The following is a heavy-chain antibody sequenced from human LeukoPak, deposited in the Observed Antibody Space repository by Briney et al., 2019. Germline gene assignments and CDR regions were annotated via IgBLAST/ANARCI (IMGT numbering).Heavy chain of an antibody. J-gene: IGHJ5*02. Sequence: KPSETLSLTCTVSGGSISSTSSYWGWIRQPPGKGLEWIGSIFYSGTTYYNPSLKSRVTISVDTSKNQSSLKLTSVTATDTSVYYCARHEGYCSGGSCYSVRWFDPWGQGTLVTVSS. CDR1: GGSISSTSSY. V-gene: IGHV4-39*01. CDR2: IFYSGTT. D-gene: IGHD2-15*01. CDR3: ARHEGYCSGGSCYSVRWFDP.